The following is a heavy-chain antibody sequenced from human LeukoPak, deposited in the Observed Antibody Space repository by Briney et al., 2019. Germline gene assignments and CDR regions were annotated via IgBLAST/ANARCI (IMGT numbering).Heavy chain of an antibody. Sequence: ASVKVSCKASGGTFSSYAISWVRQAPGQGLEWMGGIIPIFGTAIYAQKFQGRVTITADKSTSTAYMELSSLRSEDTAVYYCASLYCSSTSCPNDYWGQGTLVTVSS. V-gene: IGHV1-69*06. D-gene: IGHD2-2*01. CDR1: GGTFSSYA. CDR3: ASLYCSSTSCPNDY. J-gene: IGHJ4*02. CDR2: IIPIFGTA.